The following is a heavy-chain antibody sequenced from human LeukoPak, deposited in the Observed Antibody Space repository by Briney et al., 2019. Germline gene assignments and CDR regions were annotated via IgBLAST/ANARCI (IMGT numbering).Heavy chain of an antibody. J-gene: IGHJ4*02. Sequence: GGSLRLSCAASGFTFSSYAMHWVRQAPGKGLEWVAVISYDGSNKYYADSVKGRFTISRDNSKNTLYLQMNSLRAEETAVYYCARELYAQGYYDILTGYYPDYWGQGTLVTVSS. D-gene: IGHD3-9*01. CDR3: ARELYAQGYYDILTGYYPDY. V-gene: IGHV3-30-3*01. CDR2: ISYDGSNK. CDR1: GFTFSSYA.